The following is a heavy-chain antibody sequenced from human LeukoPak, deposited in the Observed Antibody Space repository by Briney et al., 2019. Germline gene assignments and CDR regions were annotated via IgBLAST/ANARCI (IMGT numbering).Heavy chain of an antibody. CDR3: ANSYCYDTSGHYTISNHLDY. Sequence: PVRSLRLSCAASGFTFTTIGMHWVRQAPDKGLEWLAGISYDGSHKYYTDSAKGRFTISRDNSKTTLYLKMDCLRAEDTAIYYCANSYCYDTSGHYTISNHLDYWGQGTLVTVSS. CDR1: GFTFTTIG. V-gene: IGHV3-30*18. J-gene: IGHJ4*02. D-gene: IGHD3-22*01. CDR2: ISYDGSHK.